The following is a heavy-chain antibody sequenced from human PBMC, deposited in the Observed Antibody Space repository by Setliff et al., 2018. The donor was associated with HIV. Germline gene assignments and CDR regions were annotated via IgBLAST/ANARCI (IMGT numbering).Heavy chain of an antibody. CDR3: ARLPFITIFGVLNGDDGFDI. CDR1: GYTFTGYY. V-gene: IGHV1-2*06. Sequence: ASVKVSCKSSGYTFTGYYMHWVRQAPGQGPEWLGRINPKSGGTRYAQKFQGRVSMTRDTAISTAYMELSRLRSDDSAVYYCARLPFITIFGVLNGDDGFDIWGQGTMVTVS. J-gene: IGHJ3*02. D-gene: IGHD3-3*01. CDR2: INPKSGGT.